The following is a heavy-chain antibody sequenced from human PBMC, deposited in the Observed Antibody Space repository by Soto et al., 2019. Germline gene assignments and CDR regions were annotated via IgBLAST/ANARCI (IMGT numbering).Heavy chain of an antibody. CDR1: GFTFSSYA. CDR2: ISYDGSNK. Sequence: QVQLVESGGGVVQPGRSLRLSCAASGFTFSSYAMHWVRQAPGKGPEWVAVISYDGSNKYYADSVKGRFTISRDNSKNTLYLQMNSLRAEHTAVYYCARSKWSGYYTDDYYGMDVWGQGSTVTVSS. CDR3: ARSKWSGYYTDDYYGMDV. J-gene: IGHJ6*02. D-gene: IGHD3-3*01. V-gene: IGHV3-30-3*01.